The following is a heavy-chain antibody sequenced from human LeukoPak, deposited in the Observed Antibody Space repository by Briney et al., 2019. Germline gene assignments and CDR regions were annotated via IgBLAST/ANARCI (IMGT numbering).Heavy chain of an antibody. J-gene: IGHJ4*02. Sequence: PGGSLRLSCEASGFSFSSFGMNWVRQAPGKGLECVSTISRSGSYIYYADSVKGRFTISRDNPKNLLFLQMNSLRADDTAVYYCAGPLGYCTSTSCYTPFDYWGQGTLVTVSS. CDR2: ISRSGSYI. V-gene: IGHV3-21*01. CDR3: AGPLGYCTSTSCYTPFDY. CDR1: GFSFSSFG. D-gene: IGHD2-2*02.